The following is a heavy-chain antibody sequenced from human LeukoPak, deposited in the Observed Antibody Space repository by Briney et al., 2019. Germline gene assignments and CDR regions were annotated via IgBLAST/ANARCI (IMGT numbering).Heavy chain of an antibody. V-gene: IGHV3-49*03. Sequence: PAGGSLRLSCTASGFTFGDYAMSWFRQAPGKGLEWVGFIRSQAYGGTTEYAASVKGRFTISRDDSKSIAYLQMNSLKTEDTAVYYCTRDFGIAAAGTFDYWGQGTLVTVSS. J-gene: IGHJ4*02. CDR3: TRDFGIAAAGTFDY. CDR2: IRSQAYGGTT. D-gene: IGHD6-13*01. CDR1: GFTFGDYA.